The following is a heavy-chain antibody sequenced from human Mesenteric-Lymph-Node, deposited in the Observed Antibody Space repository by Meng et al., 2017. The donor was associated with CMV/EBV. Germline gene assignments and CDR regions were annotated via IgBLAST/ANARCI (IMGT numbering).Heavy chain of an antibody. J-gene: IGHJ5*02. CDR3: ARYYASGSYLSET. D-gene: IGHD3-10*01. V-gene: IGHV4-61*01. CDR2: ISYSGST. Sequence: SETLSLTCSVSGGSVSSGNYYWNWIRQPPGKGLEWIGYISYSGSTNYNPSLKSGVTISVDTSKNQFSLNLYSVTAADTAVYYCARYYASGSYLSETWGQGTLVTVSS. CDR1: GGSVSSGNYY.